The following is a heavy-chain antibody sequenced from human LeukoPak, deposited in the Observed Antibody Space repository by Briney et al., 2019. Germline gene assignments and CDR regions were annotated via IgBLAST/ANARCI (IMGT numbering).Heavy chain of an antibody. CDR2: INHSGST. CDR1: GGSFSGYF. Sequence: PSETLSLTCAAYGGSFSGYFRSWIRQPPGKGLEWIGEINHSGSTNYNPSLKSRVSISVDTSKNQFSLKLSSVTAADTAVYYCARGSIAAAGNNWFDPWGQGTLVTVSS. D-gene: IGHD6-13*01. V-gene: IGHV4-34*01. CDR3: ARGSIAAAGNNWFDP. J-gene: IGHJ5*02.